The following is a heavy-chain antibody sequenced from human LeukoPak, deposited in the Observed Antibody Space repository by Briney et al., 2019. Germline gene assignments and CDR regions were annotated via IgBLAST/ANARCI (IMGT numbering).Heavy chain of an antibody. V-gene: IGHV1-18*01. CDR2: ISANNGDT. J-gene: IGHJ4*02. CDR1: GYTFFSYG. D-gene: IGHD1-1*01. Sequence: ASVKVSCKTSGYTFFSYGITWVRQAPGQGLEWMGWISANNGDTKYAPKFQGRVTMTTESNTRTAYLDVRSLRSDDTAVYYCARDGVHSGTTDFWGQETLIPVAS. CDR3: ARDGVHSGTTDF.